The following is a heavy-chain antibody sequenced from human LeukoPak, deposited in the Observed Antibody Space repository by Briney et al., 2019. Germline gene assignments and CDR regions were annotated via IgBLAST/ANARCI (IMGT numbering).Heavy chain of an antibody. CDR3: ARRVEYYYDSSGYYLDY. J-gene: IGHJ4*02. D-gene: IGHD3-22*01. CDR1: GGSISSSNW. CDR2: IYHSGST. Sequence: SETLSLTCAVSGGSISSSNWWSWVHQPPGKGLEWIGEIYHSGSTNYNPSLKSRVTISVDKSKNQFSLKLSSVTAADTAVYYCARRVEYYYDSSGYYLDYWGQGTLVTVSS. V-gene: IGHV4-4*02.